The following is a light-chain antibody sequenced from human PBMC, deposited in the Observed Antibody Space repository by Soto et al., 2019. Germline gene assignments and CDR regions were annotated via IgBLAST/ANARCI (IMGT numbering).Light chain of an antibody. CDR1: QSVSSSY. V-gene: IGKV3-20*01. CDR2: GAS. CDR3: QQYGSSRYT. J-gene: IGKJ2*01. Sequence: EIVLTQSPGTLSLSPGERAILSCRASQSVSSSYLAWYQQKPGQAPRLLIYGASSRATGIPDRFSGSGSGTDFTLTISRLEPEDFAVYYCQQYGSSRYTCGQGTKLEIK.